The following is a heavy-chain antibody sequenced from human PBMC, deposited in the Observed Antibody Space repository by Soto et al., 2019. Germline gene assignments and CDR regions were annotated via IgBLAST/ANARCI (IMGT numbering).Heavy chain of an antibody. Sequence: EVQLLDSGGGFVQPGGSLRLSCAASGFTFSGYTMNWVRQAPGKGLEWVSGISGSGGSTYYADSVKGRFTISRDNSKNTLYLQLNRLRAEDTAVYYCAKVTKAISTFAYRDQGTLVTASS. D-gene: IGHD3-3*02. J-gene: IGHJ4*02. CDR1: GFTFSGYT. CDR3: AKVTKAISTFAY. CDR2: ISGSGGST. V-gene: IGHV3-23*01.